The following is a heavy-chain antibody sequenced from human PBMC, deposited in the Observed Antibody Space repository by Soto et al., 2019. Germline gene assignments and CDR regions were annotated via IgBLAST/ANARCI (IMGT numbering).Heavy chain of an antibody. Sequence: ASVKVSCKASGYTFTSYAMHWVRQAPGQRLEWMGWINAGNGNTKYSQKFQGRVTITRGTSASTAYMELSSLRSEDTAVYYCARGSSGVDFDYWGQGTLVTVSS. CDR1: GYTFTSYA. V-gene: IGHV1-3*01. J-gene: IGHJ4*02. CDR3: ARGSSGVDFDY. CDR2: INAGNGNT. D-gene: IGHD6-19*01.